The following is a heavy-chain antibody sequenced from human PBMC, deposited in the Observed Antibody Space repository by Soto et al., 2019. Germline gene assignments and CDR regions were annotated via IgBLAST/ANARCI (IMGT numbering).Heavy chain of an antibody. CDR1: GGSVSSGGYY. J-gene: IGHJ4*02. CDR2: IYYSGST. CDR3: AAAPAI. D-gene: IGHD6-6*01. V-gene: IGHV4-31*03. Sequence: QVQLQESGPGLVKPSQTLSLTCTVSGGSVSSGGYYWSWLRQHPGKGLEWIGYIYYSGSTYYNPSVKSRVTIAVDTATKQSSLKLSSVTAADTAVCCCAAAPAIWGQGTLVTVSS.